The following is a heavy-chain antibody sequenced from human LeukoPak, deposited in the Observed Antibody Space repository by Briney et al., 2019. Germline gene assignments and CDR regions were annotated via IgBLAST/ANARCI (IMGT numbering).Heavy chain of an antibody. J-gene: IGHJ4*02. CDR1: GYTFTSYG. CDR3: ARVCSGGSCYPGGFDY. V-gene: IGHV1-18*01. CDR2: ISAYNGNT. D-gene: IGHD2-15*01. Sequence: ASVKVSCKASGYTFTSYGISWVRQAPGQGLEWMGWISAYNGNTNYAQKLQGRVTMTTDTSTSTAYMELRSLRSDDTAVYYCARVCSGGSCYPGGFDYGGEGTLVTVS.